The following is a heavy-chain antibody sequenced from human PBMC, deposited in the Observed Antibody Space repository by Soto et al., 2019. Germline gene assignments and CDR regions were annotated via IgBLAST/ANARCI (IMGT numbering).Heavy chain of an antibody. V-gene: IGHV3-23*01. CDR3: AKGGYCSGGSCYPFAFDI. CDR1: GFTFSSYA. J-gene: IGHJ3*02. CDR2: ISGSGGST. D-gene: IGHD2-15*01. Sequence: EVQLLESGGGLVQPGGSLRLSCAASGFTFSSYAMSWVRQAPGKGLEWVSAISGSGGSTYYADSVKGRFTISRDNSKTTLYLQMNSLRAEDTAVYYCAKGGYCSGGSCYPFAFDIWGQGTMVTVSS.